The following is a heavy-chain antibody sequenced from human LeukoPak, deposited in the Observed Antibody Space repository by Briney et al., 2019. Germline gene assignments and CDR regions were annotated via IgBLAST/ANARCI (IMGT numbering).Heavy chain of an antibody. J-gene: IGHJ6*02. CDR2: ISSSGSTI. D-gene: IGHD1-26*01. V-gene: IGHV3-11*01. CDR1: GFTLSDYY. Sequence: GGSLRLSCAASGFTLSDYYMSWIRDAPGKGREGVSYISSSGSTIYYADSVKGRFTISRDNDKNSLYLQMNSLRAEDTAVYYCAKESKIVGAPPTGMDVWGQGTTVTVSS. CDR3: AKESKIVGAPPTGMDV.